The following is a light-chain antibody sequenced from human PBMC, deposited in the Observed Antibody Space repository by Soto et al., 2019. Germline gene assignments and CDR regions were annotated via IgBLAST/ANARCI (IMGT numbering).Light chain of an antibody. CDR3: QQYGSSLIT. Sequence: PGERATLSCRASQRVSSSYLAWYQHKPGQAPRLLIYGASGRASGIPDRFSGSGSGTDFTLSISRLEPEDSAVYYCQQYGSSLITFGQGTRLEIK. CDR1: QRVSSSY. J-gene: IGKJ5*01. V-gene: IGKV3-20*01. CDR2: GAS.